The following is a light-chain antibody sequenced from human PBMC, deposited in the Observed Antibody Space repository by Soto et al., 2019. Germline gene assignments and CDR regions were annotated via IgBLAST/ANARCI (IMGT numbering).Light chain of an antibody. CDR2: GGS. V-gene: IGKV3-20*01. CDR1: QSVSIRY. CDR3: QQYGGSPRT. Sequence: EIVLTQSPGTLSLSPGERATLSCRASQSVSIRYLAWYQQKPGQAPRLLIYGGSSRATGIPDRFSGIGSGTNFTLTISRLEPEDFAVYYCQQYGGSPRTFGQGTKVEIK. J-gene: IGKJ1*01.